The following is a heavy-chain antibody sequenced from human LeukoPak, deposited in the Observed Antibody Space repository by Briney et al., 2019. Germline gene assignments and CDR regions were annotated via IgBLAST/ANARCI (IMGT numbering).Heavy chain of an antibody. J-gene: IGHJ6*03. V-gene: IGHV1-46*01. CDR2: INPSGGST. D-gene: IGHD2-21*02. CDR1: GYTFTSYY. CDR3: ARDPGYCGGDCYYYYYYYMDV. Sequence: ASVKVSCKASGYTFTSYYMHWVRQAPGQGLEWMGIINPSGGSTSYAQKFQGGVTMTRDMSTSTVYMELSSLRSEDTAVYYCARDPGYCGGDCYYYYYYYMDVWGKGTTVTVSS.